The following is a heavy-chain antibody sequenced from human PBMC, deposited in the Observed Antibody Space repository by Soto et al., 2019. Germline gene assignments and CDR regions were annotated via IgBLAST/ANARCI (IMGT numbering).Heavy chain of an antibody. V-gene: IGHV5-51*01. D-gene: IGHD6-6*01. Sequence: GESLKISCRGSGYSFTSYWIGWVRQMPGKGLEWMGIIYPGDSDTRYSPSFEGQVTISADKSITTAYLQWSSLKASDTAMYYCARPSYSSSRYYGMDVWGQGTTVTVS. CDR2: IYPGDSDT. CDR3: ARPSYSSSRYYGMDV. CDR1: GYSFTSYW. J-gene: IGHJ6*02.